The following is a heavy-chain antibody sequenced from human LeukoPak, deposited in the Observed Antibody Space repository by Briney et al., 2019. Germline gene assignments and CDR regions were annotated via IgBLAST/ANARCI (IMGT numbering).Heavy chain of an antibody. CDR3: AKRALPDY. V-gene: IGHV3-66*01. CDR2: IYSGCST. J-gene: IGHJ4*02. D-gene: IGHD1-26*01. Sequence: GGSLRLSCAASGFTVSSNYMSWVGQAPGKGLEWVSVIYSGCSTYYADSVKGRFTISRDNFKNTLYLQMNSLRGEDTAVYYCAKRALPDYWGQGTLVTVSS. CDR1: GFTVSSNY.